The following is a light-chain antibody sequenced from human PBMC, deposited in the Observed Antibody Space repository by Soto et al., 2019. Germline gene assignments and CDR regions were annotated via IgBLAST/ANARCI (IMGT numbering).Light chain of an antibody. J-gene: IGLJ1*01. CDR3: SLYTSENAYV. CDR1: STDFVSYNR. CDR2: EVS. V-gene: IGLV2-18*01. Sequence: QSVLTQPPSVSLSPGQSVTISCTGTSTDFVSYNRVSWYQQPPGTAPKLMIYEVSKRPSGVPDRFSGSKSGNTASLTISGLQAADEADYYCSLYTSENAYVFGTGTKVTV.